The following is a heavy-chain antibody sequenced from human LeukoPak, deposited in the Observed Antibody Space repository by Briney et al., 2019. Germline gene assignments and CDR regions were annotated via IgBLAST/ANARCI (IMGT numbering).Heavy chain of an antibody. Sequence: GGSLRLSCAASGFTFSSYSMNWVRQAPGKGLEWVSSISRSSSYIYYADSVKGRFTISRDNAKNSLYLQMNSLRAEDTAVYYCARYYDSSGYHSDYFDYWGQGTLVTVSS. CDR1: GFTFSSYS. CDR2: ISRSSSYI. J-gene: IGHJ4*02. V-gene: IGHV3-21*01. CDR3: ARYYDSSGYHSDYFDY. D-gene: IGHD3-22*01.